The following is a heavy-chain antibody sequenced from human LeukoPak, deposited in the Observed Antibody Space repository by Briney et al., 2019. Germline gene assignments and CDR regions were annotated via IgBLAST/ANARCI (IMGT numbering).Heavy chain of an antibody. D-gene: IGHD3-9*01. V-gene: IGHV3-21*01. Sequence: PGGSLRLSCAASGLTFSSYSMNWVRQAPGKGLEWVSSISSSSSYIYYADSVKGRFTISRDNAKNSLYLQMNSLRAEDTAVYYCARVPYYDILTGYQSDYWGQGTLVTVSS. J-gene: IGHJ4*02. CDR2: ISSSSSYI. CDR1: GLTFSSYS. CDR3: ARVPYYDILTGYQSDY.